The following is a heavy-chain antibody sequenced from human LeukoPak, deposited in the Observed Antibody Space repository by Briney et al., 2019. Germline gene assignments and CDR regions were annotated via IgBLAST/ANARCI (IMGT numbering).Heavy chain of an antibody. CDR1: GFTFDDYA. CDR3: AKDNPSSSGWYDY. D-gene: IGHD6-19*01. Sequence: GGSLRLSCAASGFTFDDYAMHWVRQAPGKGLEWVSSISWNSGSIGYADSVKGRFTISRDNAKNSLYLQMNSLRAEDTALYYCAKDNPSSSGWYDYWGQGTLVTVSS. J-gene: IGHJ4*02. CDR2: ISWNSGSI. V-gene: IGHV3-9*01.